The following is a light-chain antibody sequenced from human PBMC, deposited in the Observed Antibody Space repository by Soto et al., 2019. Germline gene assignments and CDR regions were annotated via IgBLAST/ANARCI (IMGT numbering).Light chain of an antibody. V-gene: IGKV1-12*02. CDR3: LQAYRFPFT. CDR2: AAS. J-gene: IGKJ3*01. Sequence: DIQMTQSPSSVSASVGDRVTITCRASQVINNWLAWYQQKPGKAPNLLIYAASTLQTGVPSRFSSTGSGSAFTLTVPSLHPEDFATYYCLQAYRFPFTFGPGTKVDIK. CDR1: QVINNW.